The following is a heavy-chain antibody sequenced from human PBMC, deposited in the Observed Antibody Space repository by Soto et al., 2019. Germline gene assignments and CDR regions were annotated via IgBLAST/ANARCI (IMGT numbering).Heavy chain of an antibody. J-gene: IGHJ5*02. CDR3: ATTIFPYNWFDP. CDR1: GYSFSTHW. V-gene: IGHV5-51*03. D-gene: IGHD3-3*01. CDR2: IYPGDSNP. Sequence: EVQLVQSGAEVKKPGESLKTSCKGSGYSFSTHWIGWVRQMPGRGLEWMGIIYPGDSNPRYSPSFRGQVTISADKSTSTAYLQWSSLKASDTAIYYCATTIFPYNWFDPWGQGTLVTVSS.